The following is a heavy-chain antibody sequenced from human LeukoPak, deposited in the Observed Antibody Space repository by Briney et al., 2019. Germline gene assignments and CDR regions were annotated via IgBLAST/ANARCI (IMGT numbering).Heavy chain of an antibody. D-gene: IGHD5-12*01. V-gene: IGHV4-38-2*02. J-gene: IGHJ3*02. CDR2: FYHSGIT. CDR3: ARDLLPGRVATISPFRNGAFDI. CDR1: GYSISSGYF. Sequence: SETLSLTRTVSGYSISSGYFWGWIRQPPGKGLEWIGSFYHSGITYHNPSLKSRVTISVEMSKNQFSLKLSSVTAADTAVYYCARDLLPGRVATISPFRNGAFDIWGQGTMVTVSS.